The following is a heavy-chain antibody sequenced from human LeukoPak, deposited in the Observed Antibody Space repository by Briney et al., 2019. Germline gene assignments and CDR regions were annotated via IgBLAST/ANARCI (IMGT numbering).Heavy chain of an antibody. V-gene: IGHV3-21*01. J-gene: IGHJ4*02. CDR3: ARYSSSRTRFFDY. CDR2: ISSTSSYI. Sequence: GGSLRLSCTVSGFIFSSFNMIWVSQAPGKGLEWVSSISSTSSYIYYVDSVKGRFTISRDNAKNSLYLQMNSLRAEDTAVYYCARYSSSRTRFFDYWGQGTLVTVSS. D-gene: IGHD6-6*01. CDR1: GFIFSSFN.